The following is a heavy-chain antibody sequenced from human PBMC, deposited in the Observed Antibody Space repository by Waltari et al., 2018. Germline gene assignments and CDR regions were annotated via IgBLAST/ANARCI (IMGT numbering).Heavy chain of an antibody. CDR1: GGSISSGSYY. D-gene: IGHD6-19*01. Sequence: QVQLQESGPGLVKPSQTLSLTCTVSGGSISSGSYYWSWIRQPAGKGLEWIGRIYTSGSTNYNPSLKSRVTISVDTSKNQFSLKLSSVTAADTAVYYCARRGWQVAFDIWGQGKMVTVPS. CDR2: IYTSGST. CDR3: ARRGWQVAFDI. J-gene: IGHJ3*02. V-gene: IGHV4-61*02.